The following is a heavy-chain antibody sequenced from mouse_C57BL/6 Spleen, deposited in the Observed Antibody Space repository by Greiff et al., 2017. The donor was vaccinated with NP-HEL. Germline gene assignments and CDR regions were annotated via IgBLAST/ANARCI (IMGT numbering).Heavy chain of an antibody. CDR1: GYTFTDYN. J-gene: IGHJ1*03. Sequence: EVQLQQSGPELVKPGASVKIPCKASGYTFTDYNMDWVKQSHGKSLEWIGDINPNNGGTIYNQKFKGKATLTVDKSSSTAYMELRSLTSEDTAVYYCARRPLDSGSTWYFDVWGTGTTVTVSS. V-gene: IGHV1-18*01. CDR3: ARRPLDSGSTWYFDV. CDR2: INPNNGGT. D-gene: IGHD1-1*01.